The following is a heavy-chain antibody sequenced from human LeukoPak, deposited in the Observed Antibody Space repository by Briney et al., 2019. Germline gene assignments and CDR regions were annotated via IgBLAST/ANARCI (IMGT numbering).Heavy chain of an antibody. J-gene: IGHJ4*02. CDR1: GFTFSDYY. CDR2: ISSSGSTI. CDR3: ASQIAVAGTFDY. Sequence: GGSLRLSCAASGFTFSDYYMSWIRQAPGKGLEWVSYISSSGSTIYYADSVKGRFTISRDNSKNTLYLQMYSLRAEDTAVYYCASQIAVAGTFDYWGQGTLVTVSS. V-gene: IGHV3-11*04. D-gene: IGHD6-19*01.